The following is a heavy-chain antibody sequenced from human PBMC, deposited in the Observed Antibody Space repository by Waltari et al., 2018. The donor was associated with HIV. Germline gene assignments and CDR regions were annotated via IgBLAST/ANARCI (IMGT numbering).Heavy chain of an antibody. J-gene: IGHJ4*02. CDR1: GFTFSRYD. CDR3: ARGSPYGDYDRVGDY. V-gene: IGHV3-13*01. Sequence: EVQLVESGGGLVQPGGSLRLSCAASGFTFSRYDMHWVRQVTGKGPGWLALIGPPGDTYDADSVKGRFTISRDNAKNSLYLQMNSLRAGDTAVYYCARGSPYGDYDRVGDYWGQGVLVTVSS. CDR2: IGPPGDT. D-gene: IGHD4-17*01.